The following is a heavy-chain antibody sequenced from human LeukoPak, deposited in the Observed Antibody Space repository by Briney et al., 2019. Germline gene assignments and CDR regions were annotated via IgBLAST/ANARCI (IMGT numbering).Heavy chain of an antibody. CDR3: AKDRPSHPHVIGGWFDP. V-gene: IGHV1-8*01. D-gene: IGHD4-23*01. CDR2: MNPNSGNT. Sequence: GASVKVSCKASGYTFTSYDINWVRQATGQGLEWMGWMNPNSGNTGYAQKFQGRVTMTRNTSISTAYMELSSLRSEDTAVYYCAKDRPSHPHVIGGWFDPWGQGTLVTVSS. J-gene: IGHJ5*02. CDR1: GYTFTSYD.